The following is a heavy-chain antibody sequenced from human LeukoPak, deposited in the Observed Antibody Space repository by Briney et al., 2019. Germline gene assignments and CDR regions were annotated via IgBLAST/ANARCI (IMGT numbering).Heavy chain of an antibody. V-gene: IGHV4-59*01. Sequence: SETLSLTCTVSGGSISSYYWSWTRQPPGKGLEWIGYIYYSGSTNYNPSLKSRVTISVDTSKNQFSLKLSSVTAADTAVYYCARGAYCGGDCFYFFDYWGQGTLVTVSS. CDR2: IYYSGST. J-gene: IGHJ4*02. D-gene: IGHD2-21*01. CDR3: ARGAYCGGDCFYFFDY. CDR1: GGSISSYY.